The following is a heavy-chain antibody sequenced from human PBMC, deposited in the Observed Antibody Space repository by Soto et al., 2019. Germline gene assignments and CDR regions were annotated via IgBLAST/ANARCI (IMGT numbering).Heavy chain of an antibody. CDR2: VSSYNGNT. J-gene: IGHJ4*01. CDR1: GYTFTSHG. Sequence: QLVQSGAEVKKPGASVKVSCKASGYTFTSHGISWVRQAPGQGLEWMGWVSSYNGNTNYAQKFQGRVTMTTDTSTTTAYMELRSLTSDDTAVYYCARDLGAKVYYWGQGTLVTVSS. V-gene: IGHV1-18*01. CDR3: ARDLGAKVYY. D-gene: IGHD3-16*01.